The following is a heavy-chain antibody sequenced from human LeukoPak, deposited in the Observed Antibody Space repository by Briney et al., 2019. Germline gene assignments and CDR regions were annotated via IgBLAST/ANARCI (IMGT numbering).Heavy chain of an antibody. CDR2: ISSSSSYI. Sequence: GGSLRLSCAASGCTFSSYSMNWVRQAPGKGLEWVSSISSSSSYIYYADSVKGRFTISRDNAKDSLYLQMNSLRAEDTAVYYCARDCTNGVCYNWFDPWGQGTRVTVSS. V-gene: IGHV3-21*01. D-gene: IGHD2-8*01. J-gene: IGHJ5*02. CDR1: GCTFSSYS. CDR3: ARDCTNGVCYNWFDP.